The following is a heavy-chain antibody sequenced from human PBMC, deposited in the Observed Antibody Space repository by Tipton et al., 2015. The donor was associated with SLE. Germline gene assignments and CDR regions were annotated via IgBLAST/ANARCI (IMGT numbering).Heavy chain of an antibody. D-gene: IGHD6-13*01. CDR1: GYTFNSYD. CDR3: AIAAAGRASFDY. Sequence: QLVQSGPEVKRPGASVKVSCEASGYTFNSYDINWVRQATGQGLEWMGWISPYNGHTRYAQKLQGRVTMTTDTSTSTAYMELRSLRSDDTAVYYCAIAAAGRASFDYWGQGTLVTVSS. V-gene: IGHV1-18*01. J-gene: IGHJ4*02. CDR2: ISPYNGHT.